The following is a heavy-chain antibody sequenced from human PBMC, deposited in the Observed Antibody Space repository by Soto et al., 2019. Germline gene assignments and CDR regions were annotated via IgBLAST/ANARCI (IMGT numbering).Heavy chain of an antibody. CDR2: TYWDDDR. J-gene: IGHJ4*02. CDR3: AHLVTGPLGFAY. CDR1: GFSFNTRGVG. Sequence: QITLKESGPTLVKPTQTLALNCTFSGFSFNTRGVGVAWIRQPPGKSLEWLAVTYWDDDRRYRPFLTDSLFMTKDISTNQVILTMTNMDPVDIGTYYCAHLVTGPLGFAYWGQGGMVTVSS. V-gene: IGHV2-5*02. D-gene: IGHD3-9*01.